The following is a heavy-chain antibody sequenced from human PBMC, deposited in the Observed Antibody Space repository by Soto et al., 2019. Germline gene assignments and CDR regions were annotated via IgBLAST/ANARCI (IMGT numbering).Heavy chain of an antibody. CDR1: VFTFSSYA. CDR2: ITGSGGST. D-gene: IGHD2-8*01. CDR3: AKKYCTNGACHPFGQGLFEC. V-gene: IGHV3-23*01. J-gene: IGHJ4*02. Sequence: VGSLRLSCASSVFTFSSYAMNWVRHSPGKWLEWVSVITGSGGSTKYADSVKGRFTISRDNSKNTLYLQMNSLRAEDTAVYYCAKKYCTNGACHPFGQGLFECWGQGTLVSVS.